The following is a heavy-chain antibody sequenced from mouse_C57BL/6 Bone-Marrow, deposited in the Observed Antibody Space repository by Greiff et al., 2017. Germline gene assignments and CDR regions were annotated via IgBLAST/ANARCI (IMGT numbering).Heavy chain of an antibody. J-gene: IGHJ4*01. CDR2: IWRGGST. D-gene: IGHD1-1*01. CDR1: GFSLTSYG. CDR3: AKKGKKLLGGAMDY. Sequence: QVQLQQSGPGLVQPSQSLSITCTVSGFSLTSYGVHWVRQSPGKGLEWLGVIWRGGSTDYNAAFMSRLSITKDNSKSQVFFKMNSLQADDTAIYYWAKKGKKLLGGAMDYWGQGTSVTVS. V-gene: IGHV2-5*01.